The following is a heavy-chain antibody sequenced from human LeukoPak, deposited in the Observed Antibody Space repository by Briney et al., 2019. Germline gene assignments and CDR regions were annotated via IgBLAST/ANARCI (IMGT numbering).Heavy chain of an antibody. CDR3: AKDGFCSSTSCYPNHFDS. CDR1: GFTFSSYG. D-gene: IGHD2-2*01. J-gene: IGHJ4*02. Sequence: GGSLRLSCAASGFTFSSYGMHWVRQAPGKGPEWLAVIWYDGSNKYYADSMKGRFTISRDNSKNTLDLQMNSLRAEDTAVYYCAKDGFCSSTSCYPNHFDSWGQGTLVTVSS. CDR2: IWYDGSNK. V-gene: IGHV3-30*02.